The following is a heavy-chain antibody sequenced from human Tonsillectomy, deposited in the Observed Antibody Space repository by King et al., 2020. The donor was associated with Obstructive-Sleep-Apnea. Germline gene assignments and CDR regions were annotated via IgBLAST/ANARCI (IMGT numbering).Heavy chain of an antibody. J-gene: IGHJ6*02. Sequence: HVQLQESGPGLVKSSGTLSLTCVVSGGSISSGTWWSWVRQPPGKGLEWIGEIIHTGSTNYNPSLKSRVTISVDKSKNQLSLKLTSVTAADTAIYYCATRGILWFGELLSSMDVWGQGTTVTVSS. CDR3: ATRGILWFGELLSSMDV. CDR1: GGSISSGTW. D-gene: IGHD3-10*01. CDR2: IIHTGST. V-gene: IGHV4-4*02.